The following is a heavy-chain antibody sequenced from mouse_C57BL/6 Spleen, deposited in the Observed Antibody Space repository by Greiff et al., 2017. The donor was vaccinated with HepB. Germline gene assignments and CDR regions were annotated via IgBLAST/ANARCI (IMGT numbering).Heavy chain of an antibody. CDR1: GYAFSSYW. Sequence: QVQLQQSGAELVKPGASVKLSCKASGYAFSSYWMNWVKQRPGKGLEWIGQIYPGDGDTNYNGKFKGRATLTADKSSSTAYMQLISLTSEDSAVYFCASGGLRAWFAYWGQGTLVTVSA. V-gene: IGHV1-80*01. J-gene: IGHJ3*01. CDR3: ASGGLRAWFAY. D-gene: IGHD2-4*01. CDR2: IYPGDGDT.